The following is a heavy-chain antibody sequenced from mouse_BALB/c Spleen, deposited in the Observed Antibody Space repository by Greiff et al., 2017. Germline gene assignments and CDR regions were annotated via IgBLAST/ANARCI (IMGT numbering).Heavy chain of an antibody. V-gene: IGHV5-9-4*01. J-gene: IGHJ4*01. D-gene: IGHD3-3*01. CDR1: GFTFSSYA. CDR3: ARHVGTHAMDY. CDR2: ISSGGSYT. Sequence: EVMLVESGGGLVKPGGSLKLSCAASGFTFSSYAMSWVRQSPEKRLEWVAEISSGGSYTYYPDTVTGRFTISRDNAKNTLYLEMSSLKSEDTALFYCARHVGTHAMDYWGQGTSVTVSS.